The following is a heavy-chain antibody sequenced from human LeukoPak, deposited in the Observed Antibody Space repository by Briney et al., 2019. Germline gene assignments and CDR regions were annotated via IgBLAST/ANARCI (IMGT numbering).Heavy chain of an antibody. V-gene: IGHV1-18*01. D-gene: IGHD2-15*01. CDR1: GYTFTSYG. J-gene: IGHJ3*02. Sequence: ASVKVSCQASGYTFTSYGISWVGQAPSQGRDGMGCISAYNGNTNYAKKLQGRVTMTTDTSTSTAYMELRSLRSDDTAVYYCARLIGYCSGGSCRDAFDIWGQGTMVTVSS. CDR3: ARLIGYCSGGSCRDAFDI. CDR2: ISAYNGNT.